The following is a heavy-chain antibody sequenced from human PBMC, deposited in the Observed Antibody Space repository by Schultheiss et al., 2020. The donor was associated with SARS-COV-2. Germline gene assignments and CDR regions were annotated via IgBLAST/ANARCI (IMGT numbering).Heavy chain of an antibody. CDR1: GFTFSSYA. V-gene: IGHV3-21*01. Sequence: GGSLRLSCAASGFTFSSYAMSWVRQAPGKGLEWVSSISSSSSYIYYADSVKGRFTISRDNAKNSLYLQMNSLRAEDTAVYYCARKGPSYPDAFDIWGQGTMVTVSS. CDR3: ARKGPSYPDAFDI. D-gene: IGHD2-2*01. J-gene: IGHJ3*02. CDR2: ISSSSSYI.